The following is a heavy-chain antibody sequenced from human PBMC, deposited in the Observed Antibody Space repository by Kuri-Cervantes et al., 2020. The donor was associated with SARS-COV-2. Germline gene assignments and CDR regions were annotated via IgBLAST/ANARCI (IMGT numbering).Heavy chain of an antibody. CDR1: GESFIGYY. J-gene: IGHJ4*02. CDR3: ARVFTASFDF. CDR2: INHSGST. V-gene: IGHV4-34*01. Sequence: SETLSLTCAVYGESFIGYYRSWVRQPPGKGLEWIGDINHSGSTNYNPSLKSRVTISLDTSTNQFSLKLSSVTAADTAVYYCARVFTASFDFWGQGTLVTVSS.